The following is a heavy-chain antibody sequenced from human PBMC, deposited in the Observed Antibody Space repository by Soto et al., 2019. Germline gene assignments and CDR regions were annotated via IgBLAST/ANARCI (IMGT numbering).Heavy chain of an antibody. Sequence: GASVKVSCKASGGTFSSYTISWVRQAPGQGLEWMGRIIPILGIANYAQKFQGRVTITADKSTSTAYMELSSLRSEDTAVYYCASVRGHEVDCNISSCHPCFDPWGQGTLVTVSS. V-gene: IGHV1-69*02. CDR3: ASVRGHEVDCNISSCHPCFDP. D-gene: IGHD2-2*01. CDR2: IIPILGIA. CDR1: GGTFSSYT. J-gene: IGHJ5*02.